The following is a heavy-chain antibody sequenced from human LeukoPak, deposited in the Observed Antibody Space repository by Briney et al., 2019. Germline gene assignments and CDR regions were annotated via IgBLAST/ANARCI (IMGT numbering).Heavy chain of an antibody. Sequence: PGRSLRLSCAASGFTFSSYAIHWVRQAPGKGLEWVAVISYDGSNKYYADSVKGRFTISRDNSKNTLYLQMNSLRAEDTAVYYCASMSPSGSSSWYDYYYYGMDVWGQGTTVTVSS. CDR2: ISYDGSNK. CDR3: ASMSPSGSSSWYDYYYYGMDV. D-gene: IGHD6-13*01. J-gene: IGHJ6*02. CDR1: GFTFSSYA. V-gene: IGHV3-30*04.